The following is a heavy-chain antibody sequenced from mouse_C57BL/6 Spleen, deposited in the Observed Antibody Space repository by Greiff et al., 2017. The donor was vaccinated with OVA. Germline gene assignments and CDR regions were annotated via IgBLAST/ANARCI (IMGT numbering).Heavy chain of an antibody. D-gene: IGHD2-2*01. J-gene: IGHJ2*01. CDR2: IYPGDGDT. CDR1: GYAFSSYW. Sequence: QVHVKQSGAELVKPGASVKISCKASGYAFSSYWMNWVKQRPGKGLEWIGQIYPGDGDTNYNGKFKGKATLTADKSSSTAYMQLSSLTSEDSAVYFCARWGYEKNFDYWGQGTTLTVSS. V-gene: IGHV1-80*01. CDR3: ARWGYEKNFDY.